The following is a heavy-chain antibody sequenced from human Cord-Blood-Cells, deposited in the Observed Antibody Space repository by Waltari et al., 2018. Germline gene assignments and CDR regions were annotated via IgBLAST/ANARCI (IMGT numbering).Heavy chain of an antibody. CDR3: ARDPCSSWSYYYYYYGMDV. V-gene: IGHV3-7*01. J-gene: IGHJ6*02. CDR1: GFTFSSYW. Sequence: EVQLVESGGGLVQPGGSLRLSCAGSGFTFSSYWMSWVRPAPGKGLEGVANIKQDGSEKYYVDSVKGRFTISRDNAKNSLYLQMNSLRAEDTAVYYCARDPCSSWSYYYYYYGMDVWGQGTTVTVSS. CDR2: IKQDGSEK. D-gene: IGHD6-13*01.